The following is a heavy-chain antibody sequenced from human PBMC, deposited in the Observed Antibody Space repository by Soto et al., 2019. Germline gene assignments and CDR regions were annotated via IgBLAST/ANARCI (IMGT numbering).Heavy chain of an antibody. CDR2: IYYSGST. D-gene: IGHD6-13*01. V-gene: IGHV4-39*01. CDR1: GGSISSSSFH. Sequence: QLQLQESGPGLVKPSETLSLTCTVSGGSISSSSFHWGWIRQPPGKGLEWIGSIYYSGSTYYSPSLKIRVPISVDTSKNQFSLKPSPVTAADTAVYYCARRERAAGTDWWFDPWGQGTLVTVSS. J-gene: IGHJ5*02. CDR3: ARRERAAGTDWWFDP.